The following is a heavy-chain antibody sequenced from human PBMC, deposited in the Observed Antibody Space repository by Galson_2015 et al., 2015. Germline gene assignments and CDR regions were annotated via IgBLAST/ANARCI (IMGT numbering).Heavy chain of an antibody. CDR2: IIPIFGTA. D-gene: IGHD5-12*01. CDR1: GGTFSSYA. V-gene: IGHV1-69*06. CDR3: ARESRGGYSGTMEGSYYFDY. Sequence: SVKVSCKASGGTFSSYAISWVRQAPGQGLEWMGGIIPIFGTANYAQKFQGRVTITADKSTSTAYMELSSLRSEDTAVYYCARESRGGYSGTMEGSYYFDYWGQGTLVTVSS. J-gene: IGHJ4*02.